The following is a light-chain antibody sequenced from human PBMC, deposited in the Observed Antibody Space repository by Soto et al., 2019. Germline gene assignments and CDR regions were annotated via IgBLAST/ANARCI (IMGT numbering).Light chain of an antibody. J-gene: IGLJ1*01. CDR2: DVS. CDR3: SSYTSSNTRYV. V-gene: IGLV2-14*01. Sequence: HSVLTQPASVSGSPGQSITISCTRTSSDVGGYNYVSWYQQHPGKAPKLMIYDVSSRPSGVSYRFSGSKSGNTASLTISGLQAEDEADYYCSSYTSSNTRYVFGTGTKVTVL. CDR1: SSDVGGYNY.